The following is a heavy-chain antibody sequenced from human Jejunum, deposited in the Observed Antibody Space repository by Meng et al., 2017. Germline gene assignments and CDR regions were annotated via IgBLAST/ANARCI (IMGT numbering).Heavy chain of an antibody. J-gene: IGHJ6*02. CDR2: IAGSGALP. Sequence: GESLKISCTASGFSFSSYSMSWVRQAPGKGLQVVSTIAGSGALPENADSVKGRFTISRDNSKNTLYLQMSSLRDEDTAVYYCAKPTITMFRGGRGMDVWGQGTTVTVSS. D-gene: IGHD3-10*01. V-gene: IGHV3-23*01. CDR3: AKPTITMFRGGRGMDV. CDR1: GFSFSSYS.